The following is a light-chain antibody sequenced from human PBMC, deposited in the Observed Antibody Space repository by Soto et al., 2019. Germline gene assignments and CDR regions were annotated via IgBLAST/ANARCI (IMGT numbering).Light chain of an antibody. J-gene: IGLJ1*01. CDR1: SSNIGAGYD. CDR2: GNS. CDR3: QSYDSSLSGRYV. V-gene: IGLV1-40*01. Sequence: QSVLTQPPSVSGAPGQRITISCTGSSSNIGAGYDVHWYRQLPGTAPKLLIYGNSNRPSGVPDRFSGSKSGTSASLAITGLHAEDEADYYCQSYDSSLSGRYVFGTGTKVTVL.